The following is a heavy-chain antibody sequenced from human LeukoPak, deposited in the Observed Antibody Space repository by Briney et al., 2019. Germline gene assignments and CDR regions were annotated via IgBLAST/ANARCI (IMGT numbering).Heavy chain of an antibody. J-gene: IGHJ4*02. Sequence: GGSLRLSCAASGFTFSSYSMNWVRQAPGKGLEWVSSISSSSSYIYYADSVKGRFTISRDNAKNSLYLQMNSLRAEDTAVYYCARGFYGSGSYRDYWGQGTLVTVSS. CDR3: ARGFYGSGSYRDY. CDR2: ISSSSSYI. V-gene: IGHV3-21*01. D-gene: IGHD3-10*01. CDR1: GFTFSSYS.